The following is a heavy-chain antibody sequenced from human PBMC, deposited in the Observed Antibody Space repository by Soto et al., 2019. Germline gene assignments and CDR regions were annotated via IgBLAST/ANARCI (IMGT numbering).Heavy chain of an antibody. Sequence: GGSLRLSCAASGFAFSDYAMTWVRQAPGKGLEWVSTISTSDGDTYYADSVKGRFTISRDNSRNTLYLQMSSLRAEDTAVYYCASGSGNYPKYNWFDPWAQGTLVTVAS. CDR1: GFAFSDYA. V-gene: IGHV3-23*01. CDR2: ISTSDGDT. D-gene: IGHD3-10*01. J-gene: IGHJ5*02. CDR3: ASGSGNYPKYNWFDP.